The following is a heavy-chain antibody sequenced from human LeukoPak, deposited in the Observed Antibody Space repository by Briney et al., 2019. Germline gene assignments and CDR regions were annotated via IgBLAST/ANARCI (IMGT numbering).Heavy chain of an antibody. V-gene: IGHV3-33*01. CDR2: TWYDGSNT. CDR1: GFTFSSYG. J-gene: IGHJ4*02. D-gene: IGHD4-17*01. CDR3: ARDRRGPDYGDYQDY. Sequence: GGSLRLSCAASGFTFSSYGVLWVRQAPGKGLEWVAVTWYDGSNTYYADSVKGRFTISRDNSKNTLYLQMNSLRAEDTAVYYCARDRRGPDYGDYQDYWGQGTLVTVSS.